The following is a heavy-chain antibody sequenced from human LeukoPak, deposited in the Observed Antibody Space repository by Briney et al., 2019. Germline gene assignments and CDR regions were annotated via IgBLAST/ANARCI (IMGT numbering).Heavy chain of an antibody. V-gene: IGHV3-74*01. CDR1: GFTFSTYW. CDR3: ARDPWERGWWYYDSSGYRYYFDY. D-gene: IGHD3-22*01. CDR2: INSDGSST. J-gene: IGHJ4*02. Sequence: GGSLRLSCAASGFTFSTYWMHWVRQAPGKGLVWVSRINSDGSSTSYADSVKGRFTISRDNAKNTLYLQMNSLRAEDTAVYYCARDPWERGWWYYDSSGYRYYFDYWGQGTLVTVSS.